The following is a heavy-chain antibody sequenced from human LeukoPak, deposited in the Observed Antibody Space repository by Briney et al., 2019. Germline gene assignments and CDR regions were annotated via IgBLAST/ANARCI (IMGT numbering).Heavy chain of an antibody. V-gene: IGHV4-59*01. CDR3: AGSSYYDNAFDF. J-gene: IGHJ4*02. Sequence: PSETLSLTCTVSGGSISNYYWNWIRLPPGKGLEWIGSFSNSGRTNSHPSLKTRVTISVHTSKNQFSLRLTSVTAADTAVYYCAGSSYYDNAFDFLGQGALVTVSS. D-gene: IGHD3-22*01. CDR1: GGSISNYY. CDR2: FSNSGRT.